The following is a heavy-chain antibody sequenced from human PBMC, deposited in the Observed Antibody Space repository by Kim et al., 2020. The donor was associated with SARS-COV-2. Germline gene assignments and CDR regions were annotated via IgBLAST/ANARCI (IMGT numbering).Heavy chain of an antibody. CDR3: ARGAGRATMGVRRAWFDP. V-gene: IGHV4-34*01. Sequence: SETLSLTCAVYGGSFSGYYWSWIRQPPGKGLEWIGEINHSGSTNYNLSLTRRVTISVDTSTNQFSLKLSSVTAADTAVYYCARGAGRATMGVRRAWFDPWGQGTLVTVAS. J-gene: IGHJ5*02. CDR1: GGSFSGYY. CDR2: INHSGST. D-gene: IGHD3-10*01.